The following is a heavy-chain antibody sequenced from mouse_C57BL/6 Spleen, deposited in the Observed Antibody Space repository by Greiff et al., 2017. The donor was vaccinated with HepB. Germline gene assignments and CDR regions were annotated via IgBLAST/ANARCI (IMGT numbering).Heavy chain of an antibody. J-gene: IGHJ2*01. CDR2: ISDGGSYT. Sequence: EVNVVESGGGLVKPGGSLKLSCAASGFTFSSYAMSWVRQTPEKRLEWVATISDGGSYTYYPDNVKGRFTISRDNAKNNLYLQMSHLKSEDTAMYYCARDAVYFDYWGQGTTLTVSS. CDR1: GFTFSSYA. CDR3: ARDAVYFDY. V-gene: IGHV5-4*01.